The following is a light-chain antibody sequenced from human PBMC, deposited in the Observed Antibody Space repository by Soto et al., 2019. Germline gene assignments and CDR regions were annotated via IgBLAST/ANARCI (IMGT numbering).Light chain of an antibody. V-gene: IGKV3-15*01. CDR1: QSVRSK. J-gene: IGKJ5*01. CDR3: HQYDNWPKT. Sequence: EIVLTQSPASLSVTPGERATLSCRASQSVRSKVAWYQQKPGQAPSLVIYDTYIRATGIPARFSGSGFGTEFTLTISSLQSEDFAVYHCHQYDNWPKTFGQGTRLEIK. CDR2: DTY.